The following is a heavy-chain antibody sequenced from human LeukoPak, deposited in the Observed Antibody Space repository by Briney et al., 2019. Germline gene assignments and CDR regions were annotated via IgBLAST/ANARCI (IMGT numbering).Heavy chain of an antibody. Sequence: GGSLRLSCAASGFTFSTYGMHWVRQAPGKGLEWVAVISYDGSNKYYADSVKGRSTISRDNSKNTLSLQMNSLRSEDTAVYYCAKGWDTKSTSRSPFDYWGQGTLVTVSS. D-gene: IGHD1-26*01. CDR2: ISYDGSNK. CDR1: GFTFSTYG. CDR3: AKGWDTKSTSRSPFDY. V-gene: IGHV3-30*18. J-gene: IGHJ4*02.